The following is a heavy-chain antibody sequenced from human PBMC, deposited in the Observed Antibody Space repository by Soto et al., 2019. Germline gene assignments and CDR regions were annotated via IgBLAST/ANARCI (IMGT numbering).Heavy chain of an antibody. D-gene: IGHD3-9*01. CDR2: ISAYNGNT. J-gene: IGHJ6*02. Sequence: ASVKVSCKASGYTFTSYGISWVRQAPGQGLEWMGWISAYNGNTNYAQKLQGRVTMTTDTSTSTAYMELRSLRSDDTAVYYCARNQRKPYYVIWPGYRYYYYYGMEVWGQGTTVTVS. CDR3: ARNQRKPYYVIWPGYRYYYYYGMEV. V-gene: IGHV1-18*01. CDR1: GYTFTSYG.